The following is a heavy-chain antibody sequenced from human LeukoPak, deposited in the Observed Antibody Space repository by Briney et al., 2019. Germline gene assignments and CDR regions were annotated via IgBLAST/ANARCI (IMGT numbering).Heavy chain of an antibody. CDR2: ISYDGSNK. CDR3: AKDRRVEGVYYFDY. D-gene: IGHD5-24*01. V-gene: IGHV3-30*18. J-gene: IGHJ4*02. CDR1: GFTFRNYW. Sequence: GGSLRLSCAASGFTFRNYWMSWVRQAPGKGLEWVAVISYDGSNKYYADSVKGRFTISRDNSKNMLYLQMNSLRAEDTAVYYCAKDRRVEGVYYFDYWGQGTLVTVSS.